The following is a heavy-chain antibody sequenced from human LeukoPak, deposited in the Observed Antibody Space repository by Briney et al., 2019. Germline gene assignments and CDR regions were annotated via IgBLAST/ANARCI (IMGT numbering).Heavy chain of an antibody. Sequence: GESLKISCKGSGYSFTSYWIGWVRQMPGKGLEWMGIIYPGDSDTRYSPSFQGQVTISADKSISTAYLQWSSLKASDTAMYYCARHGYSSGWSPRDYYYYYGMDVWGQGTTVTVSS. J-gene: IGHJ6*02. CDR3: ARHGYSSGWSPRDYYYYYGMDV. CDR1: GYSFTSYW. CDR2: IYPGDSDT. V-gene: IGHV5-51*01. D-gene: IGHD6-19*01.